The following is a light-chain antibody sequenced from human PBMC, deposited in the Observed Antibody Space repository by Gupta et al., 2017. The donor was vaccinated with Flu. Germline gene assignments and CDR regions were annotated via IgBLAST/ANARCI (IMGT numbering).Light chain of an antibody. CDR2: KDT. CDR3: QSARNGAAYPVI. CDR1: TLPRQD. J-gene: IGLJ2*01. V-gene: IGLV3-25*03. Sequence: SYDLTQPPSVSVSPGQTARITCSGDTLPRQDSSWYQLKPGQAPILVMYKDTERPSGIPERVSGSSSTTTVTLTISGVQAEDEADYYCQSARNGAAYPVIFGGETTLTVL.